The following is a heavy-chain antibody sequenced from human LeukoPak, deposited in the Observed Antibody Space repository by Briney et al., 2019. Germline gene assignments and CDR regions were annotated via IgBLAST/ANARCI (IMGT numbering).Heavy chain of an antibody. D-gene: IGHD2-15*01. Sequence: KPSETLSLTCTVSGGSISSYYWSWIRQPPGKGLEWIGYIYYSGSTNYNPSLKSRVTISVDTSKNQFSLKLSSVTAADTAVYYCARDGGSPDYYYYYMDVWGKGTTVTVSS. CDR3: ARDGGSPDYYYYYMDV. J-gene: IGHJ6*03. CDR1: GGSISSYY. V-gene: IGHV4-59*01. CDR2: IYYSGST.